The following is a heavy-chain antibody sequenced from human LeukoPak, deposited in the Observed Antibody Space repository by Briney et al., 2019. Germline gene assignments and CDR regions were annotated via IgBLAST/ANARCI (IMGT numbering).Heavy chain of an antibody. D-gene: IGHD2-2*01. V-gene: IGHV3-11*01. CDR3: ARDPGVPAANNWFDP. Sequence: GGSLRLSCAASGFTFSDYYMSWIRQAPGKGLEWVSYISSSGSTIYYADSVKGRFTISRDNAKNSLYLQMNSLRAEDTAVYYCARDPGVPAANNWFDPWGQGTLVTVSS. CDR1: GFTFSDYY. CDR2: ISSSGSTI. J-gene: IGHJ5*02.